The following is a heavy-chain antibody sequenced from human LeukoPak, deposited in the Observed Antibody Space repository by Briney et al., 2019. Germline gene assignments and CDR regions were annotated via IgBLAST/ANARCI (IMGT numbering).Heavy chain of an antibody. CDR2: ISYDGSNK. CDR1: GFTFSSYG. CDR3: AKDYDGYSSG. J-gene: IGHJ4*02. Sequence: GGSLRLSCAASGFTFSSYGMHWVRQAPGKGLEWVAVISYDGSNKYYADCVKGRFTISRDNYKNTVYLQMNSLRAEDTAVYYCAKDYDGYSSGWGQGTLVTVSS. V-gene: IGHV3-30*18. D-gene: IGHD6-19*01.